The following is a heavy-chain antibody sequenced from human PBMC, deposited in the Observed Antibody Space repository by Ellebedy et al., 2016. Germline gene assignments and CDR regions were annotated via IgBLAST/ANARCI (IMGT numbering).Heavy chain of an antibody. CDR3: ARVDSYYYYYMDV. Sequence: SETLSLTCTVSGGSVSSGSYYWTWIRQPPGKGLEWIGYIYYSGSTNYNPSLKSRVTISVDTSKNQFSLKLSSVTAADTAVYYCARVDSYYYYYMDVWGKGTTVTVSS. V-gene: IGHV4-61*01. CDR2: IYYSGST. CDR1: GGSVSSGSYY. J-gene: IGHJ6*03. D-gene: IGHD4-11*01.